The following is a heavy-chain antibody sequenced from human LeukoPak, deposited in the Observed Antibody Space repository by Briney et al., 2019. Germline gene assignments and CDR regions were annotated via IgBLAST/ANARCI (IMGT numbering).Heavy chain of an antibody. CDR2: IIPIFGTA. D-gene: IGHD6-19*01. CDR1: GGTFSSYA. CDR3: ARTLGGGYSSGWFDY. V-gene: IGHV1-69*05. Sequence: SVKVSCKASGGTFSSYAISWVRQAPGQGLEWMGRIIPIFGTANYAQKFQGRVTITTDESTSTAYMELSSLRSEDTAVYYCARTLGGGYSSGWFDYWGQGTLVTVSS. J-gene: IGHJ4*02.